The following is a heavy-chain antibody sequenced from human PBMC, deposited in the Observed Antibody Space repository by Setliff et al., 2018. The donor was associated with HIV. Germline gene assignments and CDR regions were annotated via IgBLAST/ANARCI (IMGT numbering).Heavy chain of an antibody. D-gene: IGHD3-3*01. J-gene: IGHJ6*03. Sequence: ASVKVSCKASGYSFSSYGIGWVRLAPGQGLEWMGWMSTDNGNTNYAQKVQGRVTMTTDTGTRTAYMELRSLRSEDTAVYYCARAADYDFWSGSGVFYYYMDVWGKGTTVTVSS. CDR3: ARAADYDFWSGSGVFYYYMDV. CDR2: MSTDNGNT. V-gene: IGHV1-18*01. CDR1: GYSFSSYG.